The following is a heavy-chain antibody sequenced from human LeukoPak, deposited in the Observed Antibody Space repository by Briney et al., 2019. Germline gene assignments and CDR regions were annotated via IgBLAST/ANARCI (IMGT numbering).Heavy chain of an antibody. D-gene: IGHD2/OR15-2a*01. Sequence: GGSLRLSCAASGFTFSSYAMSWVRQAPGTGLGWVSSISSSSSYIYYADSVKGRFPISRDNSKTALYLQINSLRAEDTAVYYCARDRNILLDSWGQGTLVTVSS. V-gene: IGHV3-21*01. CDR2: ISSSSSYI. J-gene: IGHJ4*02. CDR3: ARDRNILLDS. CDR1: GFTFSSYA.